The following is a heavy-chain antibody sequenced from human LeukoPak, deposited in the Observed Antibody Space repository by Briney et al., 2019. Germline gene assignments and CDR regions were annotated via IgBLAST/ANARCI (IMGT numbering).Heavy chain of an antibody. CDR3: ARAEYYYDSTDY. Sequence: ASVKVSCKASGYNFTNYGISWVRQAPGQGLEWMGWINPYNGNIKYAQKLQGRVTMTTDTSTSTAYMELRSLRSDDTAVYYCARAEYYYDSTDYWGQGTLVIVSS. D-gene: IGHD3-22*01. CDR1: GYNFTNYG. V-gene: IGHV1-18*01. J-gene: IGHJ4*02. CDR2: INPYNGNI.